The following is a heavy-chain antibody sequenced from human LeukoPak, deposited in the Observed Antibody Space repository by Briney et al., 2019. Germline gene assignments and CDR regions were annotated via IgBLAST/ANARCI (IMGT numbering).Heavy chain of an antibody. V-gene: IGHV1-8*02. J-gene: IGHJ5*02. Sequence: ASVKVSCKASGGTFSSYAISWVRQAPGQGLEWMGWMNPNSGHTGYAQKFQGRVTMTRNTSTTTAYMELSSLRSEDTAVYYCARTHYYDSSGDNWFDPWGQGTLVTVSS. CDR2: MNPNSGHT. D-gene: IGHD3-22*01. CDR3: ARTHYYDSSGDNWFDP. CDR1: GGTFSSYA.